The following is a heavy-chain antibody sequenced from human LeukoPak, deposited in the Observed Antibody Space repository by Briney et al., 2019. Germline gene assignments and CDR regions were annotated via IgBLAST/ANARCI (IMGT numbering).Heavy chain of an antibody. Sequence: SETLSLTCGVYDGSFSGYWTWIRQPPGKGLEWIAEIKDTGNTNYNPSLKSRLTISIDTSKEQFSLNLRSVTAADTAVYYCVRGGDGGYYFDYWGQGALVTVSS. CDR3: VRGGDGGYYFDY. J-gene: IGHJ4*02. CDR2: IKDTGNT. D-gene: IGHD3-10*01. CDR1: DGSFSGY. V-gene: IGHV4-34*01.